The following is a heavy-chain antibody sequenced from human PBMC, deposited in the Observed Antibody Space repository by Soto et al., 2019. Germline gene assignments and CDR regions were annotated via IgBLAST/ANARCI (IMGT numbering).Heavy chain of an antibody. CDR3: AKDLHVAGSYYYYGMDV. CDR1: GFTFSSYG. Sequence: PGGSLRLSCAASGFTFSSYGMHWVRQAPGKGLEWVAVISYDGSNKYYADSVKGRFTISRDNSKNTLYLQMNSLRAEDTAVYYCAKDLHVAGSYYYYGMDVWGQGTTVTVSS. D-gene: IGHD6-19*01. J-gene: IGHJ6*02. V-gene: IGHV3-30*18. CDR2: ISYDGSNK.